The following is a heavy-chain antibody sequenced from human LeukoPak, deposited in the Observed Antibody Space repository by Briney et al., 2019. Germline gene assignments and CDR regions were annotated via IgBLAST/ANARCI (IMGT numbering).Heavy chain of an antibody. D-gene: IGHD5-18*01. Sequence: GRSLRPSCAASGFTFSSYGMHWVRQAPGKGLEWVAVISYDGSNKYYADSVKGRFTISRDNSKNTLYLQMNSLRAEDTAVYYCAKEDTAMVYYYGMDVWGQGTTVTVSS. CDR1: GFTFSSYG. V-gene: IGHV3-30*18. CDR3: AKEDTAMVYYYGMDV. CDR2: ISYDGSNK. J-gene: IGHJ6*02.